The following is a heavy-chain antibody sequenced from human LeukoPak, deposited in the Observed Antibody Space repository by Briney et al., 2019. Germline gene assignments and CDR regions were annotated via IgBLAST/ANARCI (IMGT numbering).Heavy chain of an antibody. CDR1: GGTFSSYA. V-gene: IGHV1-69*13. CDR3: ARGMSHDYYYGMDV. J-gene: IGHJ6*02. Sequence: VASVKVSCKASGGTFSSYAISWVRQAPGQGLEWMGGIIPIFGTANYAQKFQGRVTITADESTSTAYMELSSLRSEDTAVYYCARGMSHDYYYGMDVWGQGTTVTVSS. CDR2: IIPIFGTA.